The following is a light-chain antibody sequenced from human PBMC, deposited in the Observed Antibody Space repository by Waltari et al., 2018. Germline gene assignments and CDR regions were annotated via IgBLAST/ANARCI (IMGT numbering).Light chain of an antibody. CDR2: AAS. J-gene: IGKJ1*01. CDR1: QSVRGT. CDR3: QHYVRLPVT. V-gene: IGKV3-20*01. Sequence: EIVPTPSPGTLCLSTGERAPLSCRASQSVRGTLAWYQQKPGQPPRLLISAASIRATGIPDRFSGSRSRTDFTLTISRLEPEDFAVYYCQHYVRLPVTFGQGTKVEIK.